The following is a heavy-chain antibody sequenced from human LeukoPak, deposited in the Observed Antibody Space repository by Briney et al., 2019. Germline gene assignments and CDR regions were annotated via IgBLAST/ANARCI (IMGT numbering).Heavy chain of an antibody. CDR3: AKYYGAAGFDL. J-gene: IGHJ2*01. Sequence: SLRLSCAASGFTFDDYAMHWVRQAPGKGLEWVSGISWNSGSIGYADSVKGRFTISRDNAKNSLYLQMNSLRAEDTALYYCAKYYGAAGFDLWGRGTLVTVSS. CDR2: ISWNSGSI. CDR1: GFTFDDYA. D-gene: IGHD4-17*01. V-gene: IGHV3-9*01.